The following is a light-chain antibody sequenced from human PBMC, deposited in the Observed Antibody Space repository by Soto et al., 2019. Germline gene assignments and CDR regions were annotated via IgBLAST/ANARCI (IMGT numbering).Light chain of an antibody. CDR1: QSVSSY. CDR2: DAS. Sequence: EIVLTQSPATLSLSPGERASLSCRASQSVSSYLAWYQQKPGQAPRLLIYDASNRATGIPARFSGSGSGTDFTITSSSLEPEDFGVYYCQQRSNWLPSTFGQGTKVEIK. V-gene: IGKV3-11*01. CDR3: QQRSNWLPST. J-gene: IGKJ2*01.